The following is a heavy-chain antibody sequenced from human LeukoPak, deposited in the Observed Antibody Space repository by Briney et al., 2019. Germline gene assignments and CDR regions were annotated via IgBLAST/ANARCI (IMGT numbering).Heavy chain of an antibody. CDR1: GFTFSSYW. Sequence: GGSLRLSCAASGFTFSSYWMSWVRQAPGKGLEWVANIKQDGSEKYYVDSVRGRFTISRDNAKNSLYLQMNSLRAEDTAVYYCARDLFCSGGSCYSWGQGTLVTVSS. V-gene: IGHV3-7*01. D-gene: IGHD2-15*01. CDR3: ARDLFCSGGSCYS. J-gene: IGHJ4*02. CDR2: IKQDGSEK.